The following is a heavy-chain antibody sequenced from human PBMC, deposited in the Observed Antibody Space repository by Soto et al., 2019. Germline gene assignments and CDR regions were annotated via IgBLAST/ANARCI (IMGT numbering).Heavy chain of an antibody. V-gene: IGHV1-69*12. CDR2: IIPIFGTA. D-gene: IGHD6-13*01. Sequence: QVQLVQSGAEVKKPGSSVKVSCKASGGTFSSYAISWVRQAPGQGLEWMGGIIPIFGTANYAQKFQGRVTITADESTSTAYMELSSLRSEDTAVYYCASAVAARVAGGFYGMDVWGQGTTVTVSS. CDR3: ASAVAARVAGGFYGMDV. CDR1: GGTFSSYA. J-gene: IGHJ6*02.